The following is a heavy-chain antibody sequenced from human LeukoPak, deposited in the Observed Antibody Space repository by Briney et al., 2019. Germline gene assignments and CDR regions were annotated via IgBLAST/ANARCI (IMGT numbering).Heavy chain of an antibody. CDR3: AKDKVNTGLDAFDI. V-gene: IGHV3-21*01. D-gene: IGHD5-18*01. Sequence: PGGSLRLSCAASGFTFSSYSLNWVRQAPGKGLEWVASINVSSRYIYYADSVKGGFTISRDNAKHSLYLQMNSLRAEDTALYYCAKDKVNTGLDAFDIWGQGTMVTVSS. CDR1: GFTFSSYS. J-gene: IGHJ3*02. CDR2: INVSSRYI.